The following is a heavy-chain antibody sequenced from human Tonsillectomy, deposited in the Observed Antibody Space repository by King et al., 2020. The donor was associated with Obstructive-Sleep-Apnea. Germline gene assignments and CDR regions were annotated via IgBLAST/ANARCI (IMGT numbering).Heavy chain of an antibody. Sequence: QLVQSGAEVKKPGASVKLSCKASGYTFTNYYLHWVRQAPGQGLEWMGIIIPSGGSTSYAKRFQGKVTMTRDTSTSTVYMELTSLTSEDTAMYYCVRGDILTGYYKSVRFDPWGQGTLVTVSS. D-gene: IGHD3-9*01. CDR2: IIPSGGST. V-gene: IGHV1-46*01. CDR1: GYTFTNYY. J-gene: IGHJ5*02. CDR3: VRGDILTGYYKSVRFDP.